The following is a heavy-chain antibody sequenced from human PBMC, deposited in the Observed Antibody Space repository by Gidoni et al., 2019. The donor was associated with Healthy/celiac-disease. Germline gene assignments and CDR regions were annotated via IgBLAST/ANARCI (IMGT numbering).Heavy chain of an antibody. D-gene: IGHD3-16*01. CDR3: ARDGVYPSLGENYYGMDA. Sequence: EVQLVESGGGLVQPGGSLRLSCAASGFTFSSYWMSWVRQAPGKGLEWVANIKQDGSEKYYVDSVKGRFTISRDNAKNSLYLQMNSLRAEDTAVYYCARDGVYPSLGENYYGMDAWGQGTTVTVSS. CDR2: IKQDGSEK. CDR1: GFTFSSYW. J-gene: IGHJ6*02. V-gene: IGHV3-7*03.